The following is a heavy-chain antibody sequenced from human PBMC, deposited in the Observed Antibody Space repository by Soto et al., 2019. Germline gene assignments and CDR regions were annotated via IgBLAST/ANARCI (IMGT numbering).Heavy chain of an antibody. CDR3: ARDRYCSSTSCHGHGMDV. D-gene: IGHD2-2*01. CDR2: IYYSGST. CDR1: GGSISSYY. Sequence: QVQLQESGPGLVKPSETLSLTCTVSGGSISSYYWSWIRQPPGKGLEWIGYIYYSGSTNYNPSLMSRVTISVDTSQNQFSRKLSSVTAADTAVYYCARDRYCSSTSCHGHGMDVWGQGTTVTVSS. V-gene: IGHV4-59*01. J-gene: IGHJ6*02.